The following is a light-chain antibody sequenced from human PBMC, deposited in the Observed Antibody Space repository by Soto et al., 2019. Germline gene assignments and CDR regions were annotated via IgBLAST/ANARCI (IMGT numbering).Light chain of an antibody. V-gene: IGKV3-20*01. Sequence: EILLTQSPGTLSLSPGERATLSCRASQSVPKNYLAWYQQEPGQAPRLLIYGPSSRATGIPDRFSGSGSGTDFTLTISRLEPEDFAVYYCHQYATSPKTFGQGTKVEIK. CDR2: GPS. CDR3: HQYATSPKT. J-gene: IGKJ1*01. CDR1: QSVPKNY.